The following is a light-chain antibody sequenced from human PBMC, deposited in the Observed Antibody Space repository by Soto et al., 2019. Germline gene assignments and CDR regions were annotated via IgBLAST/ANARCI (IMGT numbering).Light chain of an antibody. Sequence: EIVMTQSPATLSVSPGERATLSCRASQTVSSYLAWYQQKPGHAPRLLIYGASTRATGIPARFSGSGSGTEFTLTISSLQSEDFAVYFCQQYHNWPGYTFGQGTKLEIK. CDR2: GAS. J-gene: IGKJ2*01. V-gene: IGKV3-15*01. CDR3: QQYHNWPGYT. CDR1: QTVSSY.